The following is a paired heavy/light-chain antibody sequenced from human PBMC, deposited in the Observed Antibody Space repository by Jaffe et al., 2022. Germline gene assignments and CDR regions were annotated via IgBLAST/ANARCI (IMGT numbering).Light chain of an antibody. Sequence: DIQMTQSPSTLSASVGDRVTITCRASQSISSWLAWYQQKPGKAPKLLIYKASSLESGVPSRFSGSGSGTEFTLTISSLQPDDFATYYCQQYNSYSPFTFGPGTKVDIK. CDR2: KAS. CDR1: QSISSW. CDR3: QQYNSYSPFT. J-gene: IGKJ3*01. V-gene: IGKV1-5*03.
Heavy chain of an antibody. CDR3: VRGLSGWYPREALGAEYFQH. J-gene: IGHJ1*01. D-gene: IGHD6-19*01. CDR1: GYSFTSYW. V-gene: IGHV5-51*03. Sequence: EVQLVQSGAEVKKPGESLKISCKGSGYSFTSYWIGWVRQMPGKGLEWMGIIYPGDSDTRYSPSFQGQVTISADKSISTAYLQWSSLKASDTAMYYCVRGLSGWYPREALGAEYFQHWGQGTLVTVSS. CDR2: IYPGDSDT.